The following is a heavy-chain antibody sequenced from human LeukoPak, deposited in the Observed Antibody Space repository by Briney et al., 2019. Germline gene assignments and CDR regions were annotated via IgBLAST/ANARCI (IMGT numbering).Heavy chain of an antibody. CDR1: GFTFSSYS. CDR3: ASWELPWAVAGTARWYFDL. J-gene: IGHJ2*01. D-gene: IGHD6-19*01. V-gene: IGHV3-21*01. CDR2: ISSSSSYI. Sequence: PGGSLRLSCAASGFTFSSYSMNWVRQAPGKGLEWVSSISSSSSYIYYADSVKGRFTISRDNAKNSLYLQMNSLRAEDTAVYYCASWELPWAVAGTARWYFDLWGRGTLVTVSS.